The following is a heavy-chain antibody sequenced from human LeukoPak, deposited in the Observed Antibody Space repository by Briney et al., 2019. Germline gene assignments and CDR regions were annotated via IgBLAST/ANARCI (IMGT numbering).Heavy chain of an antibody. CDR3: ARDRPTTYYYDSSGVAGATD. J-gene: IGHJ4*02. CDR2: INPDSGGT. Sequence: ASVKVSCKASGYTFTGYYIHWVRQAPGQGLEWMGWINPDSGGTNYAQQFQGRVTMTRDTSISTVYMDLSRLRSDDTAVYYCARDRPTTYYYDSSGVAGATDWGQGTLVTVSS. V-gene: IGHV1-2*02. D-gene: IGHD3-22*01. CDR1: GYTFTGYY.